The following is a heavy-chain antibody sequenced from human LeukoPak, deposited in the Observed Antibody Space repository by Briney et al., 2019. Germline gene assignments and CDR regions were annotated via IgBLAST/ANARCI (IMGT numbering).Heavy chain of an antibody. V-gene: IGHV3-23*01. Sequence: GGSLRLSCAASGFTFSSYVMTWVRQAPGKGLEWVSGISASGGSTYYADSVKGRFTISRDNSKNTLYLQMNSLRAEDTAVYYCAKDSAVAGTMIDYWGQGTLVTVSS. CDR1: GFTFSSYV. CDR3: AKDSAVAGTMIDY. J-gene: IGHJ4*02. CDR2: ISASGGST. D-gene: IGHD6-19*01.